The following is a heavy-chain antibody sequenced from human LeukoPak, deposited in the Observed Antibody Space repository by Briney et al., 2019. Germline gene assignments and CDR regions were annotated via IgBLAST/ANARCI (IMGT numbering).Heavy chain of an antibody. CDR3: TRDHWGGGYYLSFDY. V-gene: IGHV3-49*03. Sequence: GGSLRLSCTASGFTFGDYAMSWFRQAPGKGREWVGFIRSKAYGGTTEYAASVKGRFTISRDDSKSIAYLQMNSLKTEDTAVYYCTRDHWGGGYYLSFDYWGQGTLVTVSS. CDR2: IRSKAYGGTT. J-gene: IGHJ4*02. D-gene: IGHD3-3*01. CDR1: GFTFGDYA.